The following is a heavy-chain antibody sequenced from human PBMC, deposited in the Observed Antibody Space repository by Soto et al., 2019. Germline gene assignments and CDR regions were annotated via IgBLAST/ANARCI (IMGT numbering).Heavy chain of an antibody. D-gene: IGHD2-2*02. J-gene: IGHJ3*01. CDR3: LRGGRGYTRGDVLDV. V-gene: IGHV3-21*01. Sequence: EVQLVESGGGLVKPGGSLRLSCVDSGFTFSSYSRNWVRQAPGKGLEWVASISSRSSVIWYADSLKGRFTISRDNAKKSLYLQMSSRRAEDTAVYSCLRGGRGYTRGDVLDVWGQGTMVTVSS. CDR2: ISSRSSVI. CDR1: GFTFSSYS.